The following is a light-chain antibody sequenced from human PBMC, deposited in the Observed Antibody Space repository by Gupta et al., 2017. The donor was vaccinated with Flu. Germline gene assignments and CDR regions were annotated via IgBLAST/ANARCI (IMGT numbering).Light chain of an antibody. CDR1: SSDVGGSNY. J-gene: IGLJ1*01. Sequence: QSALTQPASASGSPGQSIPISCTGTSSDVGGSNYVSWYQQHPGKAPKLIIYDVTNRPSGVSSRFSGSKSGNTASLTISGLEAEDESDYFCSSYTSTNTFYVFGTGTKVTVL. CDR3: SSYTSTNTFYV. V-gene: IGLV2-14*01. CDR2: DVT.